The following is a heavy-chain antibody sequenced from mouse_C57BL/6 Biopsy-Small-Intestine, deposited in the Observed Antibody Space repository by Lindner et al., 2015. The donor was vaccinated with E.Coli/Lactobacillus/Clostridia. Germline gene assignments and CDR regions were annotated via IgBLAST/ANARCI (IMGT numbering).Heavy chain of an antibody. CDR2: INPNSAYT. CDR1: GYTFTSYT. Sequence: VQLQESGPELARPGASVKMSCKASGYTFTSYTMHWIKERPGQGLEWIGYINPNSAYTQYNQKFKDKATLTADKSSSTAYMQLSGLTSEDSAVYYCARRGIITTVVAPDYWGQGTTLTVSS. V-gene: IGHV1-4*01. J-gene: IGHJ2*01. D-gene: IGHD1-1*01. CDR3: ARRGIITTVVAPDY.